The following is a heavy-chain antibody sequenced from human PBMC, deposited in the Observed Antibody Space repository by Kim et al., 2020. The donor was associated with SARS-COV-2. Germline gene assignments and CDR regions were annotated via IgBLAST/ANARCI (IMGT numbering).Heavy chain of an antibody. J-gene: IGHJ5*02. Sequence: VKGRFTISRDNSKNTLYLQMNSLRAEDTAVYYCAKAGGSGFSSGWDWFDPWGQGTLVTVSS. V-gene: IGHV3-33*06. D-gene: IGHD6-19*01. CDR3: AKAGGSGFSSGWDWFDP.